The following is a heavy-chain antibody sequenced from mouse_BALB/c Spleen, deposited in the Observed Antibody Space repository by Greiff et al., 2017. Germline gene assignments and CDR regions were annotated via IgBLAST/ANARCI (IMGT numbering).Heavy chain of an antibody. D-gene: IGHD3-1*01. V-gene: IGHV5-17*02. J-gene: IGHJ2*01. CDR2: ISSGSSTI. Sequence: EVKLMESGGGLVQPGGSRKLSCAASGFTFSSFGMHWVRQAPEKGLEWVAYISSGSSTIYYADTVKGRFTISRDNPKNTLFLQMTSLRSEDTAMYYCAREGPYSGDYWGQGTTLTVSS. CDR1: GFTFSSFG. CDR3: AREGPYSGDY.